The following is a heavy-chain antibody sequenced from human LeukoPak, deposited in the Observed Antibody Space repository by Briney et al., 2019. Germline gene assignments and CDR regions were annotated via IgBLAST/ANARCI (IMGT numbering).Heavy chain of an antibody. J-gene: IGHJ6*03. CDR3: ARARSGGYYYMDV. V-gene: IGHV3-30*14. Sequence: GGSLRLSCAASGFTFSSYAMHWVRQAPGKGLEWVAVISYDGSNKYYADSVKGRFTISRDNFKNTLSLQMNGLRAEDTAVYYCARARSGGYYYMDVWGKGTTVTVSS. CDR2: ISYDGSNK. CDR1: GFTFSSYA. D-gene: IGHD6-25*01.